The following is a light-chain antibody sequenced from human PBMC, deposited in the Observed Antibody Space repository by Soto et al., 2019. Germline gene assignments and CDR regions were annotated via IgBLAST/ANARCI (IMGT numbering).Light chain of an antibody. CDR3: QQYNNWPPYT. CDR2: GAS. V-gene: IGKV3-15*01. CDR1: QSVGSN. Sequence: EIVMTQSPATLSLSPGERATLSCRASQSVGSNLAWYQQEPGQAPRLLIYGASTRATGIPARFSGSGSGTEFTLTISSLQSEDFAVYYCQQYNNWPPYTFGQGTKVDIK. J-gene: IGKJ2*01.